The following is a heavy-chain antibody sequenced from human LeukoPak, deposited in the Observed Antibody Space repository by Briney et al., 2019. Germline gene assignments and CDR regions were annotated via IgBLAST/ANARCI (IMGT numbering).Heavy chain of an antibody. D-gene: IGHD3-10*01. CDR2: IKNDGSEE. Sequence: GGSLRLSCAASGFTFSRYWMRWVRQATGKGLEGVANIKNDGSEEYYVDSVKGRFTISRDNARNSLFLQMNSLTVEDTAVYYCARAIRGSAVDTGDRWGQGTLVTVSS. CDR1: GFTFSRYW. CDR3: ARAIRGSAVDTGDR. J-gene: IGHJ4*02. V-gene: IGHV3-7*01.